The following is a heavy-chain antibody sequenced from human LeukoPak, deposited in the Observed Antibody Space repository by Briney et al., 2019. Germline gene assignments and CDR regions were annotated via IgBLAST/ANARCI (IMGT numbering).Heavy chain of an antibody. J-gene: IGHJ4*02. CDR1: GFTFSTFA. Sequence: GGSLRLSCSASGFTFSTFAMHWVRQAPGKGPEYVSGITSNGGKTYYADSLKGRFTISRDNSKNTLYLQMSSLRAEDTAVYYCCVQWGGIVYWGQGTLVTVSS. CDR2: ITSNGGKT. D-gene: IGHD1-1*01. CDR3: CVQWGGIVY. V-gene: IGHV3-64D*06.